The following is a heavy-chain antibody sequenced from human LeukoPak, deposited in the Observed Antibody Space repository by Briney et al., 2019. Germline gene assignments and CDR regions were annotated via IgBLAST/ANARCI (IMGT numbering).Heavy chain of an antibody. V-gene: IGHV3-30*02. J-gene: IGHJ6*03. D-gene: IGHD3-16*01. Sequence: GGSLRLSCAASGFILSNYGMHWVRQTPGKGLEWVALLRFDEFYADSVKGRFTISRDISKGTVYLQMKRLTVEDTAMYYCAREQYSYYMDVWGKGTTVTVSS. CDR1: GFILSNYG. CDR3: AREQYSYYMDV. CDR2: LRFDE.